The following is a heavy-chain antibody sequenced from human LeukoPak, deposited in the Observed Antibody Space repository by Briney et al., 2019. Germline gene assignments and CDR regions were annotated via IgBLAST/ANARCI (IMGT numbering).Heavy chain of an antibody. V-gene: IGHV3-20*04. CDR1: GFTFDDYG. Sequence: PGGSLRLSCAASGFTFDDYGMSWVRQAPGKGLEWVSGINWNGGSTGYADSVKGRFTISRDNAKNSLYLQMNSLRAEDTAVYYCARDLRRLDTAMVQYLVYWGQGTLVTVSS. D-gene: IGHD5-18*01. CDR3: ARDLRRLDTAMVQYLVY. CDR2: INWNGGST. J-gene: IGHJ4*02.